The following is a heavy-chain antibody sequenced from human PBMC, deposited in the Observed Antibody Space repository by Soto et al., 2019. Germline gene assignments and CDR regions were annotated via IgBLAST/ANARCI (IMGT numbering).Heavy chain of an antibody. CDR1: GGSISSGGYY. V-gene: IGHV4-31*03. J-gene: IGHJ5*02. D-gene: IGHD2-15*01. Sequence: SATLSLTCTVSGGSISSGGYYWSWIRQHPGKGLEWIGNIYYSGSTYYNPSLKSRVTISVDTSKNQFSPKLSSVTAADTAVYYCARADCSGGSCYSIARWFDPWGQGTLVTVSS. CDR2: IYYSGST. CDR3: ARADCSGGSCYSIARWFDP.